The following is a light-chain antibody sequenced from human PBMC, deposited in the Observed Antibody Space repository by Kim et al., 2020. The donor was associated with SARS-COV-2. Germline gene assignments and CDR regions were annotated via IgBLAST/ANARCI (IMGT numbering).Light chain of an antibody. CDR3: QQSYSTPYT. J-gene: IGKJ2*01. CDR1: QSIANY. Sequence: DIQMTQSPSSLSASVGDRVTITCRASQSIANYLNWYQQKPGKAPNLLIYAASSLQSGVPSRFTGSGSGTDFTLTISSLQPEDFATYSCQQSYSTPYTFGQGTKLEI. V-gene: IGKV1-39*01. CDR2: AAS.